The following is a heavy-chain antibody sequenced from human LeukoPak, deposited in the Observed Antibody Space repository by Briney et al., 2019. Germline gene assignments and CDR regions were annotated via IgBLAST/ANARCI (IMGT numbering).Heavy chain of an antibody. V-gene: IGHV1-18*01. J-gene: IGHJ4*02. D-gene: IGHD2-8*01. CDR3: AGSLGYCTSNVCYLKY. Sequence: ASVKVSCKASGYTFTSYGISWVRQVAGQGLEWMGWISAQHGQTEYAPNSQDRVTMTTDAYMNTAYMELRSLRSDDTAVYYCAGSLGYCTSNVCYLKYWGQGTLVTVSS. CDR2: ISAQHGQT. CDR1: GYTFTSYG.